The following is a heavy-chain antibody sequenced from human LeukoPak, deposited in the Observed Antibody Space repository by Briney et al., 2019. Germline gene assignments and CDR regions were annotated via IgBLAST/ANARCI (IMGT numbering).Heavy chain of an antibody. J-gene: IGHJ1*01. Sequence: RRSLRLSCAASGFTFNSYGMHWVRQAPGKGLEWVAVIWYEGSNKHYADSVRGRFTISRDNSKNMLYLQMNSLRAEDTAVYFCARGEYDILTGYIDHWGHGTLVTVSS. D-gene: IGHD3-9*01. CDR1: GFTFNSYG. CDR2: IWYEGSNK. V-gene: IGHV3-33*01. CDR3: ARGEYDILTGYIDH.